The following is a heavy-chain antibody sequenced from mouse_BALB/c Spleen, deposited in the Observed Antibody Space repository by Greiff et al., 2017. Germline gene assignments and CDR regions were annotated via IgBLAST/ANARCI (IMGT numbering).Heavy chain of an antibody. CDR1: GYTFTSYW. J-gene: IGHJ3*01. CDR2: INPSTGYT. D-gene: IGHD2-4*01. Sequence: QVQLQQSGAELAKPGASVKMSCKASGYTFTSYWMHWVKQRPGQGLEWIGYINPSTGYTEYNQKFKDKATLTADKSSSTAYMQLSSLTSEDSAVYYCARMITTAWFAYWGQGTLVTVSA. CDR3: ARMITTAWFAY. V-gene: IGHV1-7*01.